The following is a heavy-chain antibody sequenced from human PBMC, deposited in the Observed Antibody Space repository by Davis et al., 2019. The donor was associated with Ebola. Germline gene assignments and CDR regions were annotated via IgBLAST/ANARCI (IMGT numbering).Heavy chain of an antibody. Sequence: PGGSLRLSCAASGFTFSSYGMHWVRQAPGKGLEWVAVIWYDGSNKYYADSVKGRFTISRDNSKNTLYLQMNSLRAEDTAVYYCATGVWFGEVDYWGQGTLVTVSS. V-gene: IGHV3-30*02. J-gene: IGHJ4*02. D-gene: IGHD3-10*01. CDR2: IWYDGSNK. CDR1: GFTFSSYG. CDR3: ATGVWFGEVDY.